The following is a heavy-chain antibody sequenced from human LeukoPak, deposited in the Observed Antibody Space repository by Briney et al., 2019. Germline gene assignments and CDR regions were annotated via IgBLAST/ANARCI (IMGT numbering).Heavy chain of an antibody. CDR2: IYTSGST. Sequence: PSETLSLTCTVSGGSISSGSYYWSWIRQPAGKGLEWIGRIYTSGSTYYNASLKSRVTISVDMSKNQFSLNLSSVTAADTAVYYCARDAIVAWRGDSWFDPWGQGTLVTVSS. D-gene: IGHD2-15*01. V-gene: IGHV4-61*02. CDR3: ARDAIVAWRGDSWFDP. J-gene: IGHJ5*02. CDR1: GGSISSGSYY.